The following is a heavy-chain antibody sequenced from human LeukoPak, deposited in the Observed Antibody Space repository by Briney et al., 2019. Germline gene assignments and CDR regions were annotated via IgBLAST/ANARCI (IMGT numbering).Heavy chain of an antibody. J-gene: IGHJ4*02. D-gene: IGHD3-10*01. CDR1: GFTFSSFA. CDR2: ISGSGGKT. Sequence: SGGSLRLSCSASGFTFSSFAMNWVRQAPGKGLEWVSAISGSGGKTYYADSVKGRFTISRDNSKNTLYLQMNSLRAEDTAVYYCAKDSYQTSGKRTDYWGQGTLVTVSS. V-gene: IGHV3-23*01. CDR3: AKDSYQTSGKRTDY.